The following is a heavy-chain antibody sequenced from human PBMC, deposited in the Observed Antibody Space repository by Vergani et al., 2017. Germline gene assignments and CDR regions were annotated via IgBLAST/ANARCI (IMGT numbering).Heavy chain of an antibody. CDR1: GGSFSGYY. CDR2: INHSGST. V-gene: IGHV4-34*01. Sequence: QVQLQQWGAGLLKPSETLSLTCAVYGGSFSGYYWSWIRQPPGKGLEWIGEINHSGSTNYNPSLKSRVTISVATSKNQFSLKLSSVTAADTAVYYCLVTYYYYGMDVWGQGTTVTVSS. J-gene: IGHJ6*02. CDR3: LVTYYYYGMDV.